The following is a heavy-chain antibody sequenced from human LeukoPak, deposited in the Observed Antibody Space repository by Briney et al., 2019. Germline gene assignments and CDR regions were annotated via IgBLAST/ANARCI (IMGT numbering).Heavy chain of an antibody. Sequence: GGSLRLSCSASGFTFSAYAMHWVRQAPGRGLEYLSAITSNGGTTYYADSVKGRFTISRDNSKNTLYLQMNSLRAEDTAVYYCAKHSYRVDSFTDYWGQGTLVTVSS. CDR1: GFTFSAYA. J-gene: IGHJ4*02. CDR2: ITSNGGTT. V-gene: IGHV3-64*04. D-gene: IGHD5-12*01. CDR3: AKHSYRVDSFTDY.